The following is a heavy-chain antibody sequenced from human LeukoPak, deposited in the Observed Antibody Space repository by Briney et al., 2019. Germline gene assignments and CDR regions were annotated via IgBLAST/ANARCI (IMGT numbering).Heavy chain of an antibody. CDR3: ARRGYSYGYAIDY. CDR1: GYTFTGYY. J-gene: IGHJ4*02. V-gene: IGHV1-2*04. CDR2: INPNSGGT. D-gene: IGHD5-18*01. Sequence: ASVKVSCKASGYTFTGYYMHWVRQAPGRGLEWMGWINPNSGGTNYAQKFQGWVTMTRDTSISTAYMELSRLRSDDTAVYYCARRGYSYGYAIDYWGQGTLVTVSS.